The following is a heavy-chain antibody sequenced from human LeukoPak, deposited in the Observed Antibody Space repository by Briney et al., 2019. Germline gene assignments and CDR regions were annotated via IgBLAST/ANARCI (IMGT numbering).Heavy chain of an antibody. D-gene: IGHD6-13*01. CDR2: ISAYNGNT. CDR1: GYTFTSYG. Sequence: ASVKVSCKASGYTFTSYGISWVRRAPGQGLEWMGWISAYNGNTNYAQKLQGRVTMTTDTSTSTAYMELRSLRSDDTAVYYCARDKEQPNENWFDPWGQGTLVTVSS. V-gene: IGHV1-18*01. CDR3: ARDKEQPNENWFDP. J-gene: IGHJ5*02.